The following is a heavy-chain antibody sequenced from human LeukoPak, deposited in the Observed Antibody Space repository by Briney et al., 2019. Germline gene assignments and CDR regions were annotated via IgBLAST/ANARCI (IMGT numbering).Heavy chain of an antibody. V-gene: IGHV4-30-4*08. CDR1: GGSISSGDYY. D-gene: IGHD1-14*01. Sequence: SETLSLTCTVSGGSISSGDYYWSWIRQPPGKGLEWIGYIYYSGSTYYNPSLKSRVTISVDTSKNQFSLKLSSVTAADTAVYYCARDDRPYYYYYYGMDVWGQGTTVTVSS. J-gene: IGHJ6*02. CDR3: ARDDRPYYYYYYGMDV. CDR2: IYYSGST.